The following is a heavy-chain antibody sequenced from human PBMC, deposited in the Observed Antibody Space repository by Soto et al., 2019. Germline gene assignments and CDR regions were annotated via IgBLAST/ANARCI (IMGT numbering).Heavy chain of an antibody. V-gene: IGHV5-10-1*01. Sequence: GESLKISCKGSGYSFTSYWISWVRQMPGKGLEWMGRIDPSDSYTNYSPSSQGHVTISADKSISTAYLQWSSLKASDTAMYYSASTHYYDSSGYPNGAFDIWGQGTMVTVSS. CDR2: IDPSDSYT. D-gene: IGHD3-22*01. CDR1: GYSFTSYW. CDR3: ASTHYYDSSGYPNGAFDI. J-gene: IGHJ3*02.